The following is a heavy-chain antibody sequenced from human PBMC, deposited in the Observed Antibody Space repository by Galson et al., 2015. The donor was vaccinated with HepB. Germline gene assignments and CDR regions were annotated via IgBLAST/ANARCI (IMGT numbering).Heavy chain of an antibody. CDR2: ISAYNGNT. Sequence: SVKVSCKASGYTFTSYGISWVRQAPGQGLEWMGWISAYNGNTNYAQKLQGRVTMTTDTSTSTAYMELRSLRSDDTAVYYCARDPPDPKWLGSQLVYYYYGMDVWGQGTTVTVSS. V-gene: IGHV1-18*04. D-gene: IGHD3-22*01. CDR3: ARDPPDPKWLGSQLVYYYYGMDV. J-gene: IGHJ6*02. CDR1: GYTFTSYG.